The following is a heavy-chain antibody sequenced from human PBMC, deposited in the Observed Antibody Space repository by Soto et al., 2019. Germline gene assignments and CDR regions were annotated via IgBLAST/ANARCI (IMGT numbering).Heavy chain of an antibody. Sequence: SVKVSCKASGFTFTSSAVQWVRQARGQRLEWIGWIVVGSGNTNYAQKFQERVTITRDMSTSTAYMELSSLRSEDTAVYYCAAEVAARPGYYYYGMDVWGQGTTVTVSS. CDR2: IVVGSGNT. CDR1: GFTFTSSA. J-gene: IGHJ6*02. CDR3: AAEVAARPGYYYYGMDV. D-gene: IGHD6-6*01. V-gene: IGHV1-58*01.